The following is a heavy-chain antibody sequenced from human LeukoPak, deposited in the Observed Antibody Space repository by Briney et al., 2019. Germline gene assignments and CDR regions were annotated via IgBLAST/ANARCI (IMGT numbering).Heavy chain of an antibody. J-gene: IGHJ4*02. V-gene: IGHV1-69*05. Sequence: SVKVSCKASEGTFSSYAISWVRQAPGQGLEWMGGIIPIFGTANYAQKFQGRVTITTDESTSTAYMELSSLRSEDTAVYYCARSYSSTGESDYWGQGTLVTVSS. CDR2: IIPIFGTA. CDR1: EGTFSSYA. CDR3: ARSYSSTGESDY. D-gene: IGHD6-19*01.